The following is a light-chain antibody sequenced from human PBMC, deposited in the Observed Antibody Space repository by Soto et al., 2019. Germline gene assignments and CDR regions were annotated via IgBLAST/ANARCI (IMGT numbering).Light chain of an antibody. CDR2: EVT. V-gene: IGLV2-14*01. J-gene: IGLJ2*01. CDR1: SSDVGGYSY. Sequence: QSALTQPASVSGSPGQSITISCTGTSSDVGGYSYVSWYQQHPGKAPKLIIYEVTNRPSGVSHRFSGSKSGNTASLTISGLQAEDEAEYYCSSDTSSSTLVRFGGGTKLTVL. CDR3: SSDTSSSTLVR.